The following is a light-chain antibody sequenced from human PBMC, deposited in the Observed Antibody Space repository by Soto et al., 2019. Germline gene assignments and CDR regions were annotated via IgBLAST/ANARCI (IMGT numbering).Light chain of an antibody. CDR1: QTISSW. CDR2: DAS. V-gene: IGKV1-5*01. CDR3: QQYHTSSIT. Sequence: GDSVTITCRASQTISSWLAWYQQKPGKAPTLLIYDASTLERGVPSRFSGTGSGTEFTLSIDSLQPDDFATYYCQQYHTSSITFGQGTRREIK. J-gene: IGKJ5*01.